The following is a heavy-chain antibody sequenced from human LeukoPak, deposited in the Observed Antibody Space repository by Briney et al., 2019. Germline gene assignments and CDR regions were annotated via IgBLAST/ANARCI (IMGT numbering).Heavy chain of an antibody. D-gene: IGHD2-15*01. J-gene: IGHJ6*02. CDR1: GGTFSSYA. CDR2: IIPIFGTA. CDR3: ARDTDIVVVVAARYYYYYGMDV. Sequence: GASVKVSCKASGGTFSSYAISWVRQAPGQGLEWMGGIIPIFGTANYAQKFQGRVTITADESTSTAYMELSSLRSEDTAVYYCARDTDIVVVVAARYYYYYGMDVWGQGTTVTVSS. V-gene: IGHV1-69*01.